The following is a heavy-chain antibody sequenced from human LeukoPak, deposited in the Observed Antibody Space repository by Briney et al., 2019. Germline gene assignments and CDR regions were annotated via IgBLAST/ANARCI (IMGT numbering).Heavy chain of an antibody. CDR1: GFTFSSYA. J-gene: IGHJ4*02. Sequence: PGRSLRLSCAASGFTFSSYAMHWVRQAPGKGLEWVAVISYDGSNKYYADSVKGRFTISRDNSKNTLYLQMNGLRAEDTAVYYCARDRGGGSGWFNYYFDYWGQGTLVTVSS. V-gene: IGHV3-30-3*01. D-gene: IGHD6-19*01. CDR3: ARDRGGGSGWFNYYFDY. CDR2: ISYDGSNK.